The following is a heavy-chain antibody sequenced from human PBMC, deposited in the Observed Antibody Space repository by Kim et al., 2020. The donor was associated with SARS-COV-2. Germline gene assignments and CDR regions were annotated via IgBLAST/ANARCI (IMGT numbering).Heavy chain of an antibody. Sequence: SETLSLTCTVSGGSISSSSYYWGWIRQPPGKGLEWIGSIYYSGSTYYNSSLKSRVTIAVDTSKNQFSLKLSSVTAADTAVYYCARGVGYYDSSGYYEYYFDYWGQGTLVTVSS. CDR1: GGSISSSSYY. CDR2: IYYSGST. J-gene: IGHJ4*01. V-gene: IGHV4-39*01. D-gene: IGHD3-22*01. CDR3: ARGVGYYDSSGYYEYYFDY.